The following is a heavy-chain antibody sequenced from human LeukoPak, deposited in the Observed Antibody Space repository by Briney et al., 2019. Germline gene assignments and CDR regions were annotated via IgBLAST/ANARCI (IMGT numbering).Heavy chain of an antibody. J-gene: IGHJ4*02. CDR2: IYTSGST. D-gene: IGHD3-22*01. CDR1: GGSISSGSYY. CDR3: ARVLGFYDSSGYYPYYFDY. Sequence: SQTLSLACTVSGGSISSGSYYWSWIRQPAGKGLEWIGRIYTSGSTNYNPSLKSRVTISVDTSKNQFSLKLSSVTAADTAVYYCARVLGFYDSSGYYPYYFDYWGQGTLVTVSS. V-gene: IGHV4-61*02.